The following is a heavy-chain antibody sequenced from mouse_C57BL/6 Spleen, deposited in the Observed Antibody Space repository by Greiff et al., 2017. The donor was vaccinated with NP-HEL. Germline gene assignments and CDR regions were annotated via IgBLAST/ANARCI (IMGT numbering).Heavy chain of an antibody. J-gene: IGHJ1*03. Sequence: QVQLQQSGAELVRPGTSVKVSCKASGYAFTNYLIEWVKQRPGQGLEWIGVINPGSGGTNYNEKFKGKATLTADKSSSTAYMQLSSLTSEDSAVYFCAKGSTMIPHWYFDVWGTGTTVTVSS. CDR3: AKGSTMIPHWYFDV. CDR2: INPGSGGT. CDR1: GYAFTNYL. V-gene: IGHV1-54*01. D-gene: IGHD2-4*01.